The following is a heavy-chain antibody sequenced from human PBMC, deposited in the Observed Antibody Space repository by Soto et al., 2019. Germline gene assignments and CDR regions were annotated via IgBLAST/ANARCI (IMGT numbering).Heavy chain of an antibody. D-gene: IGHD3-9*01. CDR2: IWYDGSNK. Sequence: PGGSLRLSCAASGFTFSSYGMHWVRQAPGKGLEWVAVIWYDGSNKYYADSVKGRFTISRDNSKNTLYLQMNSLRAEDTAVYYCARGDILTGYSAFDYWGQGTPVTVSS. CDR1: GFTFSSYG. V-gene: IGHV3-33*01. J-gene: IGHJ4*02. CDR3: ARGDILTGYSAFDY.